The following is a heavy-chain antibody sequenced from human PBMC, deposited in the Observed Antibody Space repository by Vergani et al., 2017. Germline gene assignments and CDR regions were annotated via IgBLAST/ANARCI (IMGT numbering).Heavy chain of an antibody. CDR1: GAPISYWC. J-gene: IGHJ4*02. Sequence: QVQLQQWGAGLVKTSETLSLTCSASGAPISYWCWSWLRQPAGKGLEWIGRLCPSGSTNYKPSLKSRVTMSIDTSKNQFSLNLQSVTAADTAVYYCATIGYRRWGYYFDYWVQGILVTVSS. CDR2: LCPSGST. CDR3: ATIGYRRWGYYFDY. D-gene: IGHD2-2*02. V-gene: IGHV4-59*10.